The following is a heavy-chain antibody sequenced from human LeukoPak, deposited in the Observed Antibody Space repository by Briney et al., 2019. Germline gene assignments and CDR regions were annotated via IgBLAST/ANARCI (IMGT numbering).Heavy chain of an antibody. CDR2: IKQDGSEK. D-gene: IGHD4-17*01. V-gene: IGHV3-7*01. CDR3: ARVGDGDYSYWFDP. Sequence: GGSLRLSCAASGFTFSSYWMSWVRQAPGKGLEWVANIKQDGSEKYYVDSVKGRFTISRDNAKNSLYLQMSSLRAEDTAVYYCARVGDGDYSYWFDPWGQGTLVTVSS. J-gene: IGHJ5*02. CDR1: GFTFSSYW.